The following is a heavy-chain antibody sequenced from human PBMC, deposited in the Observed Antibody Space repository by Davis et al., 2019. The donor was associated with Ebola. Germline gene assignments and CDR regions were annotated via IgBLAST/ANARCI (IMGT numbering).Heavy chain of an antibody. CDR2: ISSSSSTI. D-gene: IGHD1-14*01. Sequence: GESLKISCAASGFTFSSYSMNWVRQAPGKGLEWVSYISSSSSTIYYADSVKGRFTISRDNAKNSLYLQMNSLRAEDTAVYYCARDRGKTDYYYYGMDVWGQGTTVTVSS. V-gene: IGHV3-48*01. J-gene: IGHJ6*02. CDR3: ARDRGKTDYYYYGMDV. CDR1: GFTFSSYS.